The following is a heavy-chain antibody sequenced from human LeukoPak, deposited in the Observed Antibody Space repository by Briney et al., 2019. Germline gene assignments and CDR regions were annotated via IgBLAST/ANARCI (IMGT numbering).Heavy chain of an antibody. CDR3: AKDSYDTSI. J-gene: IGHJ4*02. D-gene: IGHD3-22*01. CDR2: ISGSGGST. Sequence: GGSLRLSCSASGFTFSDYYMSWIRQAPGKGLEWVSAISGSGGSTYYADSVKGRFTISRDNSRNTLFLQMNSLRADDTAVYYCAKDSYDTSIWGQGTLVTVSS. V-gene: IGHV3-23*01. CDR1: GFTFSDYY.